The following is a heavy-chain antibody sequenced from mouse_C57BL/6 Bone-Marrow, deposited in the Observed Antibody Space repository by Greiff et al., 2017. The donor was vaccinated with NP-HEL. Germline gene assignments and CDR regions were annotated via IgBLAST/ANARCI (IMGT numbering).Heavy chain of an antibody. CDR3: ARARRGMDY. CDR1: GYSITSGYY. D-gene: IGHD3-3*01. J-gene: IGHJ4*01. V-gene: IGHV3-6*01. CDR2: ISYDGSN. Sequence: EVKLEESGPGLVKPSQSLSLTCSVTGYSITSGYYWNWIRQFPGNKLEWMGYISYDGSNNYNPSLKNRISITRDTSKNQFFLKLNSVTTEDTATYYCARARRGMDYWGQGTSVTVSS.